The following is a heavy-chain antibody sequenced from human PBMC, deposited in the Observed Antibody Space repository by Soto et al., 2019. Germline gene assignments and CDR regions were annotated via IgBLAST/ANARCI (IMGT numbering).Heavy chain of an antibody. J-gene: IGHJ6*02. CDR1: GFTFSSYA. D-gene: IGHD4-4*01. Sequence: GGSLRLSCAASGFTFSSYAMSWVRQAPGRGLEWVSAISGSGGSTYYADSVKGRFTISRDNSKNTLYLQMNSLTAEDTAVYYCARGPHYSIAGLSLYYGMDVWGQGTTVTVSS. CDR3: ARGPHYSIAGLSLYYGMDV. CDR2: ISGSGGST. V-gene: IGHV3-23*01.